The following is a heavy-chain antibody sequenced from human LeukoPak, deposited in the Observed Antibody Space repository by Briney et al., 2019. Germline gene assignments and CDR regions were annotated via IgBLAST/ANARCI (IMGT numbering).Heavy chain of an antibody. D-gene: IGHD5-12*01. J-gene: IGHJ4*02. CDR1: GGSFSGYY. CDR2: IYYSGST. V-gene: IGHV4-34*01. CDR3: ASGYSGYDFAEDYDY. Sequence: SETLSLTCAVYGGSFSGYYWGWIRQPPGKGLEWIGSIYYSGSTYYNPSLKSRVTISVDTSKNQFSLKLSSVTAADTAVYYCASGYSGYDFAEDYDYWGQGTLVTVSS.